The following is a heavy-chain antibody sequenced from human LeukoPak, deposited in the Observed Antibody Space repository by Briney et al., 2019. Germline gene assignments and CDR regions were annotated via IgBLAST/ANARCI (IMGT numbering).Heavy chain of an antibody. CDR3: ARVVPPTDYGSGSYFWDPYYFDY. CDR1: GFTFDDYA. CDR2: ISWNSGSI. V-gene: IGHV3-9*01. D-gene: IGHD3-10*01. J-gene: IGHJ4*02. Sequence: GRSLTLSCAASGFTFDDYAMHWVRQAPGKGLEWVSGISWNSGSIGYADSVKGRFTTSRDNAKNSLYLQMNSLRAEDTAVYYCARVVPPTDYGSGSYFWDPYYFDYWGQGTLVTVSS.